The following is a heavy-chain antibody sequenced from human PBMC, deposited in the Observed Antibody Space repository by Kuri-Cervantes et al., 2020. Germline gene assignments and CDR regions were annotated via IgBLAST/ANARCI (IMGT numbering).Heavy chain of an antibody. CDR3: TRGNIWGSSVD. V-gene: IGHV3-72*01. D-gene: IGHD3-16*01. CDR2: TRNRANSYTT. J-gene: IGHJ4*02. CDR1: GFTFSNAW. Sequence: GGSLRLSCAASGFTFSNAWMSWVRQAPGKGLEWVGRTRNRANSYTTEYAASAKDRFTISRDASKTSVYLQMNSLKTEDTAVYYCTRGNIWGSSVDWGQGTLVTVSS.